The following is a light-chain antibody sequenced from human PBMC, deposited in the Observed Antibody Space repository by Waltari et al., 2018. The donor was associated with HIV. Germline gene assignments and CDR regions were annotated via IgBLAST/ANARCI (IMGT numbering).Light chain of an antibody. CDR1: SSHVGGYNY. V-gene: IGLV2-14*01. Sequence: QSALTQPASVSGSPGPSITISCTGTSSHVGGYNYVSWYQQHPGKAPKLLISELSNRPSGVTNRFSGSKSGNTASLTSSGLQVEDEADYYCSSYTSSSTLYVFGTGTKVTVL. CDR2: ELS. CDR3: SSYTSSSTLYV. J-gene: IGLJ1*01.